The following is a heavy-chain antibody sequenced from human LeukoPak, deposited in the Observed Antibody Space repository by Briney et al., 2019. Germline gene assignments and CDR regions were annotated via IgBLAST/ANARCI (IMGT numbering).Heavy chain of an antibody. CDR1: GFPFNDYA. CDR2: INHSGST. Sequence: PGGSLRLSCAASGFPFNDYAMHWIRQPPGKGLEWIGEINHSGSTNYNPSLKSQVTISVDTSKNQFSLKLSSVTAADTAVYYCARGPPRWLQFWGPRFDYWGQGTLVTVSS. CDR3: ARGPPRWLQFWGPRFDY. J-gene: IGHJ4*02. V-gene: IGHV4-34*01. D-gene: IGHD5-24*01.